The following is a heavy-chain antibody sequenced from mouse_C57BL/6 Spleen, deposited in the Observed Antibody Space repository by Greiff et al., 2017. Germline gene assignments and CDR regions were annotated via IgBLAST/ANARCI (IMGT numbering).Heavy chain of an antibody. CDR3: ARSGDGYSSDY. V-gene: IGHV1-69*01. J-gene: IGHJ2*01. CDR2: IDPSDSYT. CDR1: GYTFTSYW. Sequence: QVQLQQPGAELVMPGASVKLSCKASGYTFTSYWMHWVKQRPGQGLEWIGEIDPSDSYTNYNQKFKGKSTLTVDKSSSTAYMQLSSLTSEDSAVYYGARSGDGYSSDYWGQGTTLTVSS. D-gene: IGHD2-3*01.